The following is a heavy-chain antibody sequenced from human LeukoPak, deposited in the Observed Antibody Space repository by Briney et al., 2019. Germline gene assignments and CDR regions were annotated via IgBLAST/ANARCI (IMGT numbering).Heavy chain of an antibody. CDR3: ARALSIVGANDY. CDR1: GGSFSGYY. J-gene: IGHJ4*02. CDR2: INHSGST. Sequence: SETLSLTCAVYGGSFSGYYWSWIRQPPGKGLEWIGEINHSGSTNYNPSLKSRVTISVDTSKNQFSLKLSSVTAADTAVYYCARALSIVGANDYWGQGTLVTVSS. V-gene: IGHV4-34*01. D-gene: IGHD1-26*01.